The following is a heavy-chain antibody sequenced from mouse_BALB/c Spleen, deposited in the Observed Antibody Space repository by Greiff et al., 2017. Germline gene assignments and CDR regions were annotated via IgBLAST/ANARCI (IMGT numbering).Heavy chain of an antibody. Sequence: EVKLVESGGGLVKPGGSLKLSCAASGFAFSSYDMSWVRQTPEKRLEWVAYISSGGGSTYYPDTVKGRFTISRDNAKNTLYLQMSSLKSEDTDMYYCARQRDYAMDYWGQGTSVTVSS. CDR3: ARQRDYAMDY. CDR1: GFAFSSYD. CDR2: ISSGGGST. J-gene: IGHJ4*01. V-gene: IGHV5-12-1*01.